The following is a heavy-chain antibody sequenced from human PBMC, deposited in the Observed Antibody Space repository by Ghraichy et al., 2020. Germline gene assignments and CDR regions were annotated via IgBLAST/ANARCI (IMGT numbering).Heavy chain of an antibody. V-gene: IGHV4-39*01. J-gene: IGHJ6*02. CDR3: ASEAVAVTRGYYYYGMDV. Sequence: SETLSLTCTVSGGSISSSSYYWGWIRQPPGKGLEWIGSIYYSGSTYYNPSLKSRVTISVDTSKNQFSLKLSSVTAADTAVYYCASEAVAVTRGYYYYGMDVWGQGTTVTVSS. CDR1: GGSISSSSYY. D-gene: IGHD6-19*01. CDR2: IYYSGST.